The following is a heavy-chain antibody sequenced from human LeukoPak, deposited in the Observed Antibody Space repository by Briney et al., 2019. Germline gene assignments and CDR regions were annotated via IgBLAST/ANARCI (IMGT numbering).Heavy chain of an antibody. V-gene: IGHV3-30*02. CDR2: IRYDGSNK. J-gene: IGHJ4*02. Sequence: GGSLRHSCVASGFTFSSYGMHWVRQAPGKGLEWVAFIRYDGSNKYYADSVKARFTLSRDNSKNTMYLQMNTLRAEDTAVYYCATGYSSGWYGRLDYWGQGTLVTVSS. CDR3: ATGYSSGWYGRLDY. D-gene: IGHD6-19*01. CDR1: GFTFSSYG.